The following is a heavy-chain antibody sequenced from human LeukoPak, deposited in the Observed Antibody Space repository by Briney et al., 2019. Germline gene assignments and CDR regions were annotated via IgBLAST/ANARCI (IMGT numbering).Heavy chain of an antibody. Sequence: ASVKVSCKASGYIFTRYYIHWVRQAPGQGLEWMGWINPDSGGTYYAQKFQGRVTMTRDTSISTAYMELSRLRSDDTAVYYCARDRELEFDYWGQGTLVTVSS. D-gene: IGHD1-26*01. CDR2: INPDSGGT. CDR1: GYIFTRYY. V-gene: IGHV1-2*02. CDR3: ARDRELEFDY. J-gene: IGHJ4*02.